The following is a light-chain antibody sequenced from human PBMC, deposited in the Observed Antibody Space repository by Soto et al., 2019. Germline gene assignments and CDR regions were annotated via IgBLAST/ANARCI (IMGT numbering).Light chain of an antibody. CDR2: DAS. CDR3: QQFNNWPGT. V-gene: IGKV1D-13*01. CDR1: QAVCSA. Sequence: ANRLTQSASCLCASVGDRVNIXCRASQAVCSAFDWCQQKPGKPPKLLLSDASTLQSGGPSRCSGTASATDFTRTINSLQPEDFATYYGQQFNNWPGTFGPGTKVDI. J-gene: IGKJ3*01.